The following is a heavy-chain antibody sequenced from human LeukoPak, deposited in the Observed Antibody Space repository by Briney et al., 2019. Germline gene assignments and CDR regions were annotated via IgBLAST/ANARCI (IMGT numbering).Heavy chain of an antibody. V-gene: IGHV3-74*01. CDR2: INSDGSSR. CDR3: ARSSAVAAPNFDY. D-gene: IGHD6-19*01. CDR1: GFTISSHW. J-gene: IGHJ4*02. Sequence: GGSLRLSCAASGFTISSHWIHWVRQAPGEGLVWVSRINSDGSSRSYADSVKGRFTISRDNGKNTVYLQMNSLRAEDTAVYYCARSSAVAAPNFDYWGQGTLVTVSS.